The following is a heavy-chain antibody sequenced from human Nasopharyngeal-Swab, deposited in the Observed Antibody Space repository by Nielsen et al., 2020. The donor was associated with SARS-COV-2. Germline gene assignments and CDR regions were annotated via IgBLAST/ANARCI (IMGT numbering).Heavy chain of an antibody. V-gene: IGHV3-11*01. D-gene: IGHD6-19*01. CDR2: ISSSGSTI. J-gene: IGHJ4*02. CDR3: ARDPWLTPYYFDY. Sequence: WIRQPPGKGLEWVSYISSSGSTIYYADSVKGRFTISRDNAKNSLYLQMSSLRAEDTAVYYCARDPWLTPYYFDYWGQGTLVTVSS.